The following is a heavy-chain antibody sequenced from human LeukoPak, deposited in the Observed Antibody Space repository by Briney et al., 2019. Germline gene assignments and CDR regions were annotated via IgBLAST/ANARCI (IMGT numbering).Heavy chain of an antibody. V-gene: IGHV4-59*01. D-gene: IGHD4-17*01. Sequence: SETLSLTCTVSGGSISSYYWSWIRQPPGKGLEWIGYIYYSGSTNYNPSLKSRVTISVDTSKNQFSLKLSSVTAADTAVYYCARESIIYGVVFDYWGQGTLVTVSS. CDR3: ARESIIYGVVFDY. CDR1: GGSISSYY. J-gene: IGHJ4*02. CDR2: IYYSGST.